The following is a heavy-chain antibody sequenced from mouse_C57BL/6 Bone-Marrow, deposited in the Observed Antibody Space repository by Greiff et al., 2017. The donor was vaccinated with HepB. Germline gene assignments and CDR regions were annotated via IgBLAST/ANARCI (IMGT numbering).Heavy chain of an antibody. CDR1: GYTFTDYE. J-gene: IGHJ4*01. Sequence: VQLVESGAELVRPGASVTLSCKASGYTFTDYEMHWVKQTPVHGLEWIGAIDPETGGTAYNQKFKGKAILTADKSSSTAYMELRSLTSEDSAVYYCTRQVSYYYAMDDWGQGTSVTVSS. D-gene: IGHD2-14*01. CDR3: TRQVSYYYAMDD. CDR2: IDPETGGT. V-gene: IGHV1-15*01.